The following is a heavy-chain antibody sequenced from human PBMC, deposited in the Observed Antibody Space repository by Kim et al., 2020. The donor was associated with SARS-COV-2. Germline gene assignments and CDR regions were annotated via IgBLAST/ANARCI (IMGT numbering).Heavy chain of an antibody. D-gene: IGHD2-2*01. J-gene: IGHJ4*02. V-gene: IGHV3-23*01. CDR1: GFTFSNYA. CDR2: ISGSGAGT. CDR3: ARGGDSSS. Sequence: GGSLRLSCAASGFTFSNYAMNWVRQAPGVGLEWVSSISGSGAGTYYADSVKGRFTISRDNSKNTLYLQMNSLRAEDTAAYYCARGGDSSSWGQGTLVTVSS.